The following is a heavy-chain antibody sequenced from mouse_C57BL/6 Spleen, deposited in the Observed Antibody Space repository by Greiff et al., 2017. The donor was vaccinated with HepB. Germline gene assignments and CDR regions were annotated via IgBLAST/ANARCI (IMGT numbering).Heavy chain of an antibody. CDR1: GYTFTSYD. CDR2: IYPRDGST. D-gene: IGHD4-1*01. V-gene: IGHV1-85*01. J-gene: IGHJ4*01. Sequence: QVQLKQSGPELVKPGASVKLSCKASGYTFTSYDINWVKQRPGQGLEWIGWIYPRDGSTKYNEKFKGKATLTVDTSSRTAYMELHSLTSEDSAVSYCARTGTSHYYAMDYWGQGTSVTVSS. CDR3: ARTGTSHYYAMDY.